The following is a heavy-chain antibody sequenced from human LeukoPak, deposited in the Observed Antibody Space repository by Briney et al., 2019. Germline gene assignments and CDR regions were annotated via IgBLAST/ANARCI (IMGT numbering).Heavy chain of an antibody. CDR2: ISSSSSYI. V-gene: IGHV3-21*01. J-gene: IGHJ5*02. CDR3: ARDSASLWFGELSGWFAP. Sequence: GGSLRLSCAASGFTFSSYSMNWVRQAPGEGLEWVSSISSSSSYIYYADSVKGRFTISRDNAKYSLYLQMNSLRAEDTPVYYCARDSASLWFGELSGWFAPWGQGTLVTVSS. CDR1: GFTFSSYS. D-gene: IGHD3-10*01.